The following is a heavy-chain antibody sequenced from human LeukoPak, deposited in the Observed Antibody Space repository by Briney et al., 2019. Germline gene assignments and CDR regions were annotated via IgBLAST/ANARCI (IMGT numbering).Heavy chain of an antibody. J-gene: IGHJ4*02. CDR3: AREQGYSGFDN. CDR2: IYTAGST. D-gene: IGHD5-12*01. CDR1: GGSISNYY. V-gene: IGHV4-4*07. Sequence: SKNLSLTCIVSGGSISNYYWSWIRQPAGKGLEWIGRIYTAGSTDYNPSLKSRVIMSVDTSRNQYSLKLTSVTAADTALYYCAREQGYSGFDNWGQGTLVTVSS.